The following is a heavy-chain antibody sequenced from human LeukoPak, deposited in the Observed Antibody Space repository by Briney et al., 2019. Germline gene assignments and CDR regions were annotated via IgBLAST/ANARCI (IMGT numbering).Heavy chain of an antibody. D-gene: IGHD3-22*01. CDR1: GFTFSSYA. Sequence: GGSLRLSCAASGFTFSSYAMHWVRQAPGKGLEWVAVISYDGSNKYYADSVKGRFTISRDNSKNTLYLQMNSLRAEDTAVYYCARGYYYDSSGYYGRYFDYWGQGTLVTVSS. J-gene: IGHJ4*02. CDR3: ARGYYYDSSGYYGRYFDY. V-gene: IGHV3-30*14. CDR2: ISYDGSNK.